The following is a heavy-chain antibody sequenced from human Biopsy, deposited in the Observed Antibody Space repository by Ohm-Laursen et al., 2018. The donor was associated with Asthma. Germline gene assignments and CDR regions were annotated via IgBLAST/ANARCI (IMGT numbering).Heavy chain of an antibody. J-gene: IGHJ4*02. CDR1: GFAASRDH. CDR3: ARGDSSNWSHYYFDY. D-gene: IGHD6-13*01. Sequence: GSLRLSCAASGFAASRDHMFWVRQAPGKGLEWVSVIYSGGTSHTADSVRGRFTISRDYSKNTLYLQMHSLRAEDTAVYYCARGDSSNWSHYYFDYWGQGTLVTFSS. CDR2: IYSGGTS. V-gene: IGHV3-53*01.